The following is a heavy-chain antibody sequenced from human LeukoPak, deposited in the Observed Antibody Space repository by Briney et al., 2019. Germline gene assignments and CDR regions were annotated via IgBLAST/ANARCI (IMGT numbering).Heavy chain of an antibody. CDR2: ISGSGGRT. CDR1: GFPFSSYA. CDR3: AKDYYYDSSGYYSTRLDS. V-gene: IGHV3-23*01. J-gene: IGHJ4*02. D-gene: IGHD3-22*01. Sequence: GGSLRLSCAASGFPFSSYAMTWVRQTPGKGLEWVSVISGSGGRTYYADSVKGRFTISRDNSKNTLYLQMNSLRAEDTAVYYCAKDYYYDSSGYYSTRLDSWGQGTLVTVSS.